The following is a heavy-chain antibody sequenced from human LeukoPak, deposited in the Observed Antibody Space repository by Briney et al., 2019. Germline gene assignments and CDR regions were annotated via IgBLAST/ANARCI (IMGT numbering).Heavy chain of an antibody. CDR3: AKTMSRGLRLGELSFDY. D-gene: IGHD3-16*02. V-gene: IGHV3-23*01. J-gene: IGHJ4*02. CDR1: GFTFSSYA. Sequence: PGASLRLSCAASGFTFSSYAMSWVRQAPGKGLEWVSAISGSGGSTYYADSVKGRFTISRDNSKNTLYLQMNSLRAEDTAVYYRAKTMSRGLRLGELSFDYWGQGTLVTVSS. CDR2: ISGSGGST.